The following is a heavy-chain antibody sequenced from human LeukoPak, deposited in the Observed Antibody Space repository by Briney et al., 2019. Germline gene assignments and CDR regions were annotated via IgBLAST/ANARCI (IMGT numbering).Heavy chain of an antibody. V-gene: IGHV3-21*01. CDR3: ARFPSGHMDV. D-gene: IGHD3-10*01. CDR2: ISSSSSYI. Sequence: GGSLRLSCAASGFTFSSYSMNWVRQAPGKGLEWVSSISSSSSYIYYADSVKGRFTISRDNAKSSLYLQMNSLRAEDTAVYYCARFPSGHMDVWGKGTTVTVSS. J-gene: IGHJ6*03. CDR1: GFTFSSYS.